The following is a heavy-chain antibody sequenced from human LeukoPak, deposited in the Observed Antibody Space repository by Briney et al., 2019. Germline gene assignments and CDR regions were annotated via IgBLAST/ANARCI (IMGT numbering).Heavy chain of an antibody. CDR3: ARDMYGRNYFDF. CDR1: GFTVSSNY. J-gene: IGHJ4*02. V-gene: IGHV3-53*01. D-gene: IGHD4-23*01. Sequence: GGSLRLSCAASGFTVSSNYMSWVRQAPGKGLEWVSVIYSGGSTYYADSVKGRFTISRDNSKNTLYLQMNSLRAEDTAVYHCARDMYGRNYFDFWGQGTLVTVSS. CDR2: IYSGGST.